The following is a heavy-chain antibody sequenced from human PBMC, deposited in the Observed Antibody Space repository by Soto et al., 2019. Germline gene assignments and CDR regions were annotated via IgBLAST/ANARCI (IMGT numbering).Heavy chain of an antibody. CDR3: AKDRVDGYNSGTNWFDP. J-gene: IGHJ5*02. V-gene: IGHV3-23*01. D-gene: IGHD5-12*01. CDR2: ISGSGGST. Sequence: EVQLLESGGGLVQPGGSLRLSCAASGFTFSSYAMSWVRQAPGKGLEWVSAISGSGGSTYYADSVKGRFTISRDNSKNTLYLQMNSLRAEDTAVYYCAKDRVDGYNSGTNWFDPWGQGTLVTVSS. CDR1: GFTFSSYA.